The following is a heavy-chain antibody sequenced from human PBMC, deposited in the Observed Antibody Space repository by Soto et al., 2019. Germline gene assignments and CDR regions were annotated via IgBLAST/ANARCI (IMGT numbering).Heavy chain of an antibody. CDR3: ATGLGYYYGSGSRYDAFDI. V-gene: IGHV1-24*01. J-gene: IGHJ3*02. Sequence: ASVKVSCKVSGYTLTELSMHWVRQAPGKGLEWMGGFDPEDGETIYAQKFQGRVTMTEDTSTDTAYMELSSLRSEDTAVYYCATGLGYYYGSGSRYDAFDIWGQGTMVTVSS. CDR1: GYTLTELS. D-gene: IGHD3-10*01. CDR2: FDPEDGET.